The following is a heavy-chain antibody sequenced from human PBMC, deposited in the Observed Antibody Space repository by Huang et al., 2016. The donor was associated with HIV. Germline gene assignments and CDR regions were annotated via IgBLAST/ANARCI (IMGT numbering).Heavy chain of an antibody. CDR2: MAYDGTTK. Sequence: QVQLVESGGGVVQPGGSLGLSCATSGFPFSDYGLHWVRQRPGKGLEWVAFMAYDGTTKVYADSVEGRVTVSRDNSKSTLYLQMNSLRLEDTSIYYCLKDQVGPWGQGTLVTVSS. D-gene: IGHD3-10*01. J-gene: IGHJ5*02. CDR3: LKDQVGP. CDR1: GFPFSDYG. V-gene: IGHV3-30*02.